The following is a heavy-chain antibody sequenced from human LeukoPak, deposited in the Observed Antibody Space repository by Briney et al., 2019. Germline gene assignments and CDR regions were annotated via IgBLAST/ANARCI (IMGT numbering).Heavy chain of an antibody. J-gene: IGHJ4*02. CDR3: AKVPDYCSGTSCYSPLDS. D-gene: IGHD2-15*01. Sequence: GGSLRLSCAASGFSFNNYVMSWVRQAPGKGLEWVSAISGDGARTYYADSVKGRFTISRDNSKNTLYLQIHSLRAEDTAVYYCAKVPDYCSGTSCYSPLDSWGQGTLVTVSS. CDR2: ISGDGART. CDR1: GFSFNNYV. V-gene: IGHV3-23*01.